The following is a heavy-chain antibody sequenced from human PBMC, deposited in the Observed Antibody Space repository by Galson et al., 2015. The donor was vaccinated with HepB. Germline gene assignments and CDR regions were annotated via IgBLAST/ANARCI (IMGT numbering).Heavy chain of an antibody. CDR2: ISWESGSI. D-gene: IGHD3-22*01. J-gene: IGHJ3*02. CDR1: GFTFDDYA. CDR3: AKEIDSSGYFSDPFDM. Sequence: SLRLSCAASGFTFDDYAMHWVRQAPGKGLEWVSGISWESGSIGYADSVKGRFTISRDNRKNSLYLQMNSLTIEDTALYYCAKEIDSSGYFSDPFDMWGQGTMVTVSS. V-gene: IGHV3-9*01.